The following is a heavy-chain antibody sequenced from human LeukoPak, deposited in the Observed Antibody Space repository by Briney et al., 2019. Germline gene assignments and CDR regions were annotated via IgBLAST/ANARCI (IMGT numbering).Heavy chain of an antibody. J-gene: IGHJ3*01. CDR2: ISNDGSEE. CDR3: AKARHCTTATCASAAFDA. V-gene: IGHV3-30-3*01. D-gene: IGHD6-6*01. Sequence: GGSLRLSCAASGFTFNMHAMHWVRQAPGKGLEWVAVISNDGSEEYYADSVRGRFPVSRDNFKNTVYLQMNSLRPEDTAVYYCAKARHCTTATCASAAFDAWGQGTMVTVSS. CDR1: GFTFNMHA.